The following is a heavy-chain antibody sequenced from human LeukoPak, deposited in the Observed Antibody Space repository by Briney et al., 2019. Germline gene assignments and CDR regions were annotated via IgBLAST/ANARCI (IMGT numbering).Heavy chain of an antibody. CDR1: GGSISRCSSY. D-gene: IGHD1-26*01. Sequence: PSETLSLTCTVSGGSISRCSSYWGWFRQPPGRGLEWIGSFYCSGSTYYNPSLKSRVTISEDTSKNQFSLKLSSVTAADTAVYYCARPFSGSYSDAFDLWGQGTMVTVSS. CDR2: FYCSGST. J-gene: IGHJ3*01. CDR3: ARPFSGSYSDAFDL. V-gene: IGHV4-39*01.